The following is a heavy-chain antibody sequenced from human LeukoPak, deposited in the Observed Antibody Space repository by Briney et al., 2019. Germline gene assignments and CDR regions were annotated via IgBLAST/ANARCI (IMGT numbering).Heavy chain of an antibody. CDR1: GFNFNNYV. CDR2: ISGSGGST. V-gene: IGHV3-23*01. Sequence: GGSLRLSCAASGFNFNNYVMHWVRQAPGKGLEWVSAISGSGGSTYYADSVKGRFTISRDNSKNTLYLQMNSLRAEDTAVYYCAKGGIQLWLGYWGQGTLVTVSS. CDR3: AKGGIQLWLGY. D-gene: IGHD5-18*01. J-gene: IGHJ4*02.